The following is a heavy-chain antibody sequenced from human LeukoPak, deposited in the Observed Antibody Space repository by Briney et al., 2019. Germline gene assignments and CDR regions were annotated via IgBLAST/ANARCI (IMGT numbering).Heavy chain of an antibody. CDR2: TYYRSRWFN. V-gene: IGHV6-1*01. Sequence: SQTLSLTCAISGDSVSSNSAAWNWIRQSPSSGLEWLGRTYYRSRWFNDYALSVKSRITINADTSKNQFSLHLNSVTPEDTAVYFCARGSALDIWGQGTMVTVSS. D-gene: IGHD6-6*01. CDR3: ARGSALDI. CDR1: GDSVSSNSAA. J-gene: IGHJ3*02.